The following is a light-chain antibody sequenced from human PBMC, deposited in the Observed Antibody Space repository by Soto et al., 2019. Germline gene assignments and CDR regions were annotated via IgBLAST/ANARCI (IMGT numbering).Light chain of an antibody. CDR1: SSDVGGYNY. CDR3: SSYRSTNTYV. CDR2: DVS. Sequence: QSALTQPASVSGSPGQSITISCTGTSSDVGGYNYVSWYQQHPGKAPKLMIYDVSNRPSGVSNRFSGSKSDNTASLTISGLHAEDEADYYCSSYRSTNTYVFGTATKLTVL. J-gene: IGLJ1*01. V-gene: IGLV2-14*01.